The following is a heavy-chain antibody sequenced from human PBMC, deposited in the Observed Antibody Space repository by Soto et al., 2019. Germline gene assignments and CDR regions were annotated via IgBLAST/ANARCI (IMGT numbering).Heavy chain of an antibody. Sequence: LRLSCAASGFTFSSYSMNWVRQAPGKGLEWVSYISSSSSTIYYADSVKGRFTISRDNAKNSLYLQMNSLRAEDTAVYYCARERMRAAAGYDAFDIWGQGTMVTVSS. D-gene: IGHD6-13*01. CDR1: GFTFSSYS. V-gene: IGHV3-48*01. J-gene: IGHJ3*02. CDR3: ARERMRAAAGYDAFDI. CDR2: ISSSSSTI.